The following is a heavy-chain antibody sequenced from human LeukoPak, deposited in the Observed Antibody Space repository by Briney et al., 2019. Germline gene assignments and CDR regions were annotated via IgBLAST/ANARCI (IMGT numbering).Heavy chain of an antibody. D-gene: IGHD2-2*01. V-gene: IGHV3-11*04. CDR3: ASILGYCSSTSCYAFDY. CDR1: GFTFSDYS. J-gene: IGHJ4*02. CDR2: ISSSGSTI. Sequence: PGGSLRLSCAASGFTFSDYSMSWIRQAPGKGLEWVAYISSSGSTIYYADSVKGRFTISRDNAKNSLYLQMNSLRAEDTAVYYCASILGYCSSTSCYAFDYWGQGTLVTVSS.